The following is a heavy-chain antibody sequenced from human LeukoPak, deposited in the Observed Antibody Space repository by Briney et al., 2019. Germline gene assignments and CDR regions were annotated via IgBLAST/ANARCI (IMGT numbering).Heavy chain of an antibody. V-gene: IGHV3-7*05. Sequence: GGSLRLSCAASGFTLSNFLMNWVRQAPGKGLEWVAIINRDGSHKEYVDSVKGRFTISRDNAKNSLFLQMNSLRAEDTAVYYCARDWGAKTLEDAFDIWGQGTMVTVSS. CDR1: GFTLSNFL. CDR2: INRDGSHK. CDR3: ARDWGAKTLEDAFDI. J-gene: IGHJ3*02. D-gene: IGHD3-16*01.